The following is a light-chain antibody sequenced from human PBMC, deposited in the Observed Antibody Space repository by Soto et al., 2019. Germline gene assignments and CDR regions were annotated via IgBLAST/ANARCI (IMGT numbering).Light chain of an antibody. Sequence: EIVMTQSPATLSASPGERATLSCTASQSVSSNLVWYQQKPGQAPRLLIYGASTRATGIPARFSGSGSGTDFTLTISSLQSEDFAVYYCQEYNNWPPMNTFGQGAKLEIK. CDR2: GAS. CDR3: QEYNNWPPMNT. CDR1: QSVSSN. J-gene: IGKJ2*01. V-gene: IGKV3-15*01.